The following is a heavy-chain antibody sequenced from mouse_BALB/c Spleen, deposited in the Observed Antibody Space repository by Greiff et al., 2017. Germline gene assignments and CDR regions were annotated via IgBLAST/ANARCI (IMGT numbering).Heavy chain of an antibody. J-gene: IGHJ2*01. CDR1: GFTFSSYT. D-gene: IGHD2-1*01. CDR3: ARHGDGNHHLDY. V-gene: IGHV5-12-2*01. CDR2: ISNGGGST. Sequence: EVKLVESGGGLVQPGGSLKLSCAASGFTFSSYTMSWVRQTPEKRLEWVAYISNGGGSTYYPDTVKGRFTISRDNAKNTLYLQMSSLKSEDTAMYYCARHGDGNHHLDYWGQGTTLTVSA.